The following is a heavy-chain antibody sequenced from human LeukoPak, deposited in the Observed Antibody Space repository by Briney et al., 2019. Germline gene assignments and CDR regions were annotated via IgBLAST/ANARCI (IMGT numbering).Heavy chain of an antibody. J-gene: IGHJ4*02. Sequence: GGSLRLSCAASGFTFSNAWMSWVRQAPGKGLEWVGRIKSNTDGGTTDYAAPVKGRFTISRDDSKSTLYLQMNSLKTEDTAVYYCTTDYDILTGSKKPQSIDYWGQGTLVTVSS. D-gene: IGHD3-9*01. CDR2: IKSNTDGGTT. CDR1: GFTFSNAW. CDR3: TTDYDILTGSKKPQSIDY. V-gene: IGHV3-15*01.